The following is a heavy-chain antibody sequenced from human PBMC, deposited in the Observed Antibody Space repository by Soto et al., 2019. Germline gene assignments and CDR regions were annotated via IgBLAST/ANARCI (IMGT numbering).Heavy chain of an antibody. CDR2: ISYDGSNK. CDR1: GFTFSSYA. CDR3: ARGHDYGDLEGY. D-gene: IGHD4-17*01. V-gene: IGHV3-30-3*01. J-gene: IGHJ4*02. Sequence: QVQLVESGGGVVQPGRSLRLSCEASGFTFSSYAMHWVRQAPGKGLEWVAVISYDGSNKYYADSVKGRFTISRDNSKNTLYLQMNSLRAEDTAVYYCARGHDYGDLEGYWGQGTLVTVSS.